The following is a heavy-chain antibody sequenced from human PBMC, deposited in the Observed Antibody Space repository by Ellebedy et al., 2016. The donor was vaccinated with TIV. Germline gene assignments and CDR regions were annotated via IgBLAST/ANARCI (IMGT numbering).Heavy chain of an antibody. CDR1: GVSISSGYW. Sequence: SETLSLTXAVSGVSISSGYWWSWVRPAPGKGLEWIGEIIHSGSTNSNPSLRSRVTISVDKSTNQFSLRLSSVTAADTAVYYCAKDPGGLTTMITPDWGQGTLVTVSS. V-gene: IGHV4-4*02. D-gene: IGHD3-16*01. CDR3: AKDPGGLTTMITPD. J-gene: IGHJ4*02. CDR2: IIHSGST.